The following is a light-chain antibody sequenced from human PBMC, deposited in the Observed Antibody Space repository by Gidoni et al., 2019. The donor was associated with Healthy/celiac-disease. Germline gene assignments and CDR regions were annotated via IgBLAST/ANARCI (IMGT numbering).Light chain of an antibody. CDR3: SSYTSSSFWV. J-gene: IGLJ3*02. CDR1: RSDVGGYDN. V-gene: IGLV2-14*01. CDR2: DVS. Sequence: SALTQPASVSGSPRQAITISCTGTRSDVGGYDNVSWYQQHPGKAPKLMIYDVSNRPSGVSNRFSCSKSGNTASLTISGLQAEYEADYYCSSYTSSSFWVFGGGTKLTVL.